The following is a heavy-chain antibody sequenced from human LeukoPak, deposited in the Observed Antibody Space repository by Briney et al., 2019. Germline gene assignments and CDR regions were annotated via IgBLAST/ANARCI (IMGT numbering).Heavy chain of an antibody. V-gene: IGHV3-7*01. CDR1: GFTFSSYW. D-gene: IGHD5-12*01. CDR2: IKQDGSEK. CDR3: ARARVLGMWVDDLFQH. Sequence: GGSLRLSCAASGFTFSSYWVSWVRQAPGKGLEWVANIKQDGSEKYYVDSVKGRFTISRDNAKNSLYLQMNSLRAEDTAVYYCARARVLGMWVDDLFQHWGQGTLVTVSS. J-gene: IGHJ1*01.